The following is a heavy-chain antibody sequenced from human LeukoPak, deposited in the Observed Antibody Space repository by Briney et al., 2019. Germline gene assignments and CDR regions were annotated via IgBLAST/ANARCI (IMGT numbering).Heavy chain of an antibody. CDR3: ARDYRSSSGRSIDY. D-gene: IGHD6-6*01. CDR2: IKQDGSEK. Sequence: GGSLRLSCAASGFTFSNYWMSWVRQAPGKGLEWVANIKQDGSEKYYVDSVKGRFTVSRDNAKNSLYLQMNNLRAEDTSVYNCARDYRSSSGRSIDYWGQGTLVTVSS. V-gene: IGHV3-7*01. J-gene: IGHJ4*02. CDR1: GFTFSNYW.